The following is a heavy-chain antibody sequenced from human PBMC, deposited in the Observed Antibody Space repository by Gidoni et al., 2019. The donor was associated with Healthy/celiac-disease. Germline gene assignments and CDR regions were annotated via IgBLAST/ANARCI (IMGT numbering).Heavy chain of an antibody. CDR1: GFTFSSYA. CDR3: ARQPITMVRGVIITLSYFDY. CDR2: ISGSGGST. D-gene: IGHD3-10*01. V-gene: IGHV3-23*01. J-gene: IGHJ4*02. Sequence: EVQLLESGGGLVQPGGSLRLSCAASGFTFSSYAMSWVRQAPGKGLEWVSAISGSGGSTYYADSVKGRFTISRDNSKNTLYLQMNSLRAEDTAVYYCARQPITMVRGVIITLSYFDYWGQGTLVTVSS.